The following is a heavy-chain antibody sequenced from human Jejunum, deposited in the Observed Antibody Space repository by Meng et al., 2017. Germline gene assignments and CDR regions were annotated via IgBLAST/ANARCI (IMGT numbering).Heavy chain of an antibody. CDR2: VSYDGSNK. CDR1: GLTFSSYA. V-gene: IGHV3-30*07. J-gene: IGHJ4*02. Sequence: QVALVESGAVVVQPGGTLRLPCAASGLTFSSYAMHWVRQAPGKGLEWVAVVSYDGSNKIYAEPVKDRFTISRDNSKNTLYLQMNSLGADDTAVYYCAKGGYYDGGRLRGFDCWGQGTLVTVSS. D-gene: IGHD3-22*01. CDR3: AKGGYYDGGRLRGFDC.